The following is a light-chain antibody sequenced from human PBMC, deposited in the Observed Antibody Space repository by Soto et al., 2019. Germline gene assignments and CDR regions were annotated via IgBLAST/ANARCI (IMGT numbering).Light chain of an antibody. CDR2: EVS. CDR1: SSDVGAYNY. J-gene: IGLJ2*01. CDR3: GSYTNSSTVV. Sequence: QSVLTQPASVSGSPGQSITISCIGTSSDVGAYNYVSWYQQHPGKAPKLMVYEVSNRPSGVSNRFSGSKSGNTASLTISGLQTEDEADYYCGSYTNSSTVVFGGGTQLTVL. V-gene: IGLV2-14*01.